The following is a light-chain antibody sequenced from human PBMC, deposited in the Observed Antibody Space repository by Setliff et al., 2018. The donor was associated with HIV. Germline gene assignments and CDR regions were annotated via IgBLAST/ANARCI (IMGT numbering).Light chain of an antibody. Sequence: QSALTQPASMSGSPGQSITISCTGTSSDVGGYNYVSWYQQHPGRAPKLMIYEVSNRPSGVPNRFSGSKSGTTASLTISGLQAEDEADYYCTSYTSSNTLVFGGGTKATVL. CDR1: SSDVGGYNY. CDR2: EVS. V-gene: IGLV2-14*01. J-gene: IGLJ3*02. CDR3: TSYTSSNTLV.